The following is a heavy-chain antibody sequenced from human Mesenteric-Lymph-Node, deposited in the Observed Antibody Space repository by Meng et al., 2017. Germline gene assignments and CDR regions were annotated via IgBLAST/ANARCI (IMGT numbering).Heavy chain of an antibody. Sequence: GGSLRLSCAASGFTFRSYDMHWVRQVIGKGLEWVSGIDTAGNTIYADSVKGRFTISREDAKNSFFLQMNSLRAEDTALYYCAAWGEFCSGGRCYSKNYWGHGALVTVSS. D-gene: IGHD2-15*01. CDR2: IDTAGNT. V-gene: IGHV3-13*01. J-gene: IGHJ4*01. CDR1: GFTFRSYD. CDR3: AAWGEFCSGGRCYSKNY.